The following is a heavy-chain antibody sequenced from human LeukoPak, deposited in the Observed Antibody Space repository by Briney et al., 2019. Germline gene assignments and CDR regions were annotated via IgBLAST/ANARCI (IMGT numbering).Heavy chain of an antibody. V-gene: IGHV4-34*01. Sequence: PSETLSLTCAVYGGSFSGYYWSWIRQPPGKGLEWIGEINHSGSTNYNPSLKSRVTISVDTSKNQFSLKVSSVTAADTAVYYCARVLPRTGGATRLRRPELNWFDPWGQGTLVTVSS. CDR1: GGSFSGYY. CDR3: ARVLPRTGGATRLRRPELNWFDP. CDR2: INHSGST. D-gene: IGHD1-26*01. J-gene: IGHJ5*02.